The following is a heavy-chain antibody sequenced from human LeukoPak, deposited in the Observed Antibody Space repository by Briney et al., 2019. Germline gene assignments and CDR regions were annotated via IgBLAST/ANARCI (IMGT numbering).Heavy chain of an antibody. CDR3: ASTYDSSGYSYYFDY. CDR2: ISSSSSSYI. V-gene: IGHV3-21*01. J-gene: IGHJ4*02. Sequence: PGGSLRLSCAASGFTFSSYSMNWVRQAPGKGLEWVSSISSSSSSYIYYADSVKGRFTISRDNAKNSLYLQMNSLRAEDTAVYYCASTYDSSGYSYYFDYWGQGTLVTVSS. CDR1: GFTFSSYS. D-gene: IGHD3-22*01.